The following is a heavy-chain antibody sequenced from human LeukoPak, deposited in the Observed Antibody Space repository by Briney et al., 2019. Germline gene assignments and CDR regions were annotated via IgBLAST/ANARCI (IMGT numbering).Heavy chain of an antibody. CDR2: ISGSGGTT. Sequence: GGTLRLSCAASGFTFSTYGMSWVRQAPGKGLEWVSSISGSGGTTYDADSVKGRFTISRDNAKNSVYLQMNSLRVEDTAVYFCARDYIGGWNDHWGQGTLVTVSS. V-gene: IGHV3-23*01. CDR3: ARDYIGGWNDH. D-gene: IGHD3-16*01. CDR1: GFTFSTYG. J-gene: IGHJ4*02.